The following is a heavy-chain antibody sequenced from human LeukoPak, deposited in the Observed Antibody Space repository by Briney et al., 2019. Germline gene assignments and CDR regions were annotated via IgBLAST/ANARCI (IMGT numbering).Heavy chain of an antibody. CDR3: ARDSSPYIAAAGTQVAQVDY. V-gene: IGHV4-59*01. J-gene: IGHJ4*02. CDR1: GGSISSYY. D-gene: IGHD6-13*01. CDR2: IYYSGST. Sequence: PSETLSLTCTVSGGSISSYYWSWIRQPPGKGLEWIGYIYYSGSTNYNPSLKSRVTISVDTSKNQFSLKLSSVTAADTAVYYCARDSSPYIAAAGTQVAQVDYWGQGTLVTVSS.